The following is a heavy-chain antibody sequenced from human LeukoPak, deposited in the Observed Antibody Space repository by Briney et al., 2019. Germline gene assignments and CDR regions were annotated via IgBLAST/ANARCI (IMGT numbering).Heavy chain of an antibody. CDR3: ARGYMNWISLEGWDY. Sequence: GGSLRLSCAASGCTFSSYWMSWVRKAPGKGLEWVANIKQDGSEKYYVDSVKGRFTISRDNAKNSLYLQMNSLRAEDTVVYYCARGYMNWISLEGWDYWGQGTLVTVSS. J-gene: IGHJ4*02. CDR1: GCTFSSYW. D-gene: IGHD1-1*01. CDR2: IKQDGSEK. V-gene: IGHV3-7*01.